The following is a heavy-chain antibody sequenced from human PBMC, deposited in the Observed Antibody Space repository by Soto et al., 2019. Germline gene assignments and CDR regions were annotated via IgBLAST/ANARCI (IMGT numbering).Heavy chain of an antibody. Sequence: SETLSLTCAVYGGSFSGYYWSWIRQPPGKGLEWIGEINHSGSTNYNPSLKSRVTISVDTSKNQFSLKLSSVTAADTAVYYCARRQRGYCSSTSCYRRNLSAPWGQGTLVTVSS. CDR3: ARRQRGYCSSTSCYRRNLSAP. V-gene: IGHV4-34*01. D-gene: IGHD2-2*02. CDR1: GGSFSGYY. J-gene: IGHJ5*02. CDR2: INHSGST.